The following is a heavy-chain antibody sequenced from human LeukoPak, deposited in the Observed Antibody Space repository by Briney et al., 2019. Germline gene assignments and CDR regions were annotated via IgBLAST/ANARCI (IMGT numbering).Heavy chain of an antibody. CDR2: INPNSGST. V-gene: IGHV1-2*06. J-gene: IGHJ6*03. CDR3: ARDPPRSTRAYYYYMDV. CDR1: GYTFTGYC. Sequence: ASVKVSCKASGYTFTGYCMHWVRQAPGQWLEWMGRINPNSGSTNYAQKFQGRVTMTRDTSISTAYMELSRLRSDDTAVYYCARDPPRSTRAYYYYMDVWGKGTTVTVSS. D-gene: IGHD2-2*01.